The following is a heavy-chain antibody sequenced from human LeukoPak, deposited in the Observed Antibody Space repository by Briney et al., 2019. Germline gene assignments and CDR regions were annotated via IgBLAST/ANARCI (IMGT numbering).Heavy chain of an antibody. Sequence: PGGSLRLSCAASGFTFSSYGMHWVRQAPGKGLEWVAVISYDGSNKYYADSVKGRFTISRDNSKNTLYLQMNSLRAEDTAVYYCAKLHISVSFDYWGQGTLVTVSS. V-gene: IGHV3-30*18. CDR2: ISYDGSNK. J-gene: IGHJ4*02. CDR3: AKLHISVSFDY. CDR1: GFTFSSYG. D-gene: IGHD5/OR15-5a*01.